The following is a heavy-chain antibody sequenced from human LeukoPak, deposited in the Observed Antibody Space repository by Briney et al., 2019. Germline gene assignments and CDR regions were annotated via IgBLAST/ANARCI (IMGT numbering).Heavy chain of an antibody. V-gene: IGHV3-66*01. D-gene: IGHD5-12*01. J-gene: IGHJ3*01. Sequence: GSLRLSCAASGFTFSSHWMHWVRQAPGKGLEWVSVLYTGGTTYYADSVKGRFTISRDNSKNTVYLDMKSLRAEDTAVYYCARAVDIVATTPFDLWGQGTMVTVSS. CDR1: GFTFSSHW. CDR3: ARAVDIVATTPFDL. CDR2: LYTGGTT.